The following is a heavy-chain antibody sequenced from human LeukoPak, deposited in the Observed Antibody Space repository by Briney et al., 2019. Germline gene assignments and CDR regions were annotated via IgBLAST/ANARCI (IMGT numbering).Heavy chain of an antibody. D-gene: IGHD3-10*01. Sequence: PGGSLRLSCVASGFTFSNGMHWVRPAPGKGVEGVTFIQYDGSKKYYADSVKGRFTISRDNSKNTLYLEMNSLRAEDTAVYYCAKDIGSYYDYWGQGILVTVSS. V-gene: IGHV3-30*02. CDR1: GFTFSNG. J-gene: IGHJ4*02. CDR3: AKDIGSYYDY. CDR2: IQYDGSKK.